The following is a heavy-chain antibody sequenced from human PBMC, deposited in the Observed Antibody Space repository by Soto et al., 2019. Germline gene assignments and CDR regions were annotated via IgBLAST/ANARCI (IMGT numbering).Heavy chain of an antibody. CDR3: ARDGSGDRHAFDI. J-gene: IGHJ3*02. CDR1: GFSFSSYG. CDR2: IWYDGSNK. D-gene: IGHD3-10*01. Sequence: PGGSLRLSCAASGFSFSSYGMHWVRQAPGKGLEWVAVIWYDGSNKYYADSVKGRFTISRDNSKNTLYLLMNSLRAEDTAVYYCARDGSGDRHAFDIWGQGTMVTVSS. V-gene: IGHV3-33*01.